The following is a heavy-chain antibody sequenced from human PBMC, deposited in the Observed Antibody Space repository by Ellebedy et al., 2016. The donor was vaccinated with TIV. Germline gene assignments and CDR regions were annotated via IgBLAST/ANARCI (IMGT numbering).Heavy chain of an antibody. CDR3: ARTFRELLSRSFQH. D-gene: IGHD1-26*01. J-gene: IGHJ1*01. CDR2: IVVGSGTT. CDR1: GFTFTSSA. V-gene: IGHV1-58*02. Sequence: SVKVSXXASGFTFTSSAIQWVRQVRGQRLEWIGWIVVGSGTTDYAVKFQPRVTITRDMSTNTAYMELSSLRSEDSAVYYCARTFRELLSRSFQHWGQGTLVTVSS.